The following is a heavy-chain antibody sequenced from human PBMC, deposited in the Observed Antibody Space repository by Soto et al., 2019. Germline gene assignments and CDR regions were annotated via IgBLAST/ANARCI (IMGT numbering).Heavy chain of an antibody. CDR2: IYSGGST. D-gene: IGHD3-10*01. V-gene: IGHV3-53*01. J-gene: IGHJ6*02. CDR1: GFTVSSNY. CDR3: ARDSDYYGSGSYYTIGGMDV. Sequence: LRLSCAASGFTVSSNYMSWVRQAPGKGLEWVSVIYSGGSTYYADSVKGRFTISRDNSKNTLYLQMNSLRAEDTAVYYCARDSDYYGSGSYYTIGGMDVWGQGTTVTVSS.